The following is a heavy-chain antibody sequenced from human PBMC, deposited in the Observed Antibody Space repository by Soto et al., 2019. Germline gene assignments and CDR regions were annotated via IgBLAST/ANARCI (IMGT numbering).Heavy chain of an antibody. D-gene: IGHD3-3*01. CDR1: GFSFGSYA. J-gene: IGHJ4*02. CDR3: ARWSYLDY. Sequence: LRLSCAASGFSFGSYALSWVRQAPGKGLEWVSTISGSDGKTFYADSVKGRFSISRDTSQSTLYLQMNSLRADDTAMYYCARWSYLDYWGQGTRVTVYS. CDR2: ISGSDGKT. V-gene: IGHV3-23*01.